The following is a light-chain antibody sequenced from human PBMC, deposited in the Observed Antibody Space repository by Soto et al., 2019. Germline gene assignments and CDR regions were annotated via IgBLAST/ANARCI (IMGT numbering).Light chain of an antibody. CDR1: QDIANS. CDR2: DAS. Sequence: DIQMTQSPSSLSASIGDRVILTCQASQDIANSLKWYQHKPGKAHKLLIYDASNLERGVPARFSGSGSGTDFSFTISSLQPEDIATYYCQQYENLPPTFGQGTRLEIK. J-gene: IGKJ5*01. V-gene: IGKV1-33*01. CDR3: QQYENLPPT.